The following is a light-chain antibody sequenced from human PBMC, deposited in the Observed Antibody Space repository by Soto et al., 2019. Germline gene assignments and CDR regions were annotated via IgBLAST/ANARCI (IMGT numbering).Light chain of an antibody. Sequence: QSALTQPASVSGSPGQSITISCTGTSSDVGSFNLVSWYQQHPGKAPHLLIYEVTKRPSGVSNRFSGSKSGNTASLTISGLQAEDEADYYCCAYAGGSVYVLFGGGTKLTVL. CDR1: SSDVGSFNL. J-gene: IGLJ3*02. CDR2: EVT. CDR3: CAYAGGSVYVL. V-gene: IGLV2-23*02.